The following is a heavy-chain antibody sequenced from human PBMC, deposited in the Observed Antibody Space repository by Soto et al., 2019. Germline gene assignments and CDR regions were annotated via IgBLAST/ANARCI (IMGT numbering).Heavy chain of an antibody. CDR3: ARLVGVALSP. D-gene: IGHD2-21*01. V-gene: IGHV4-30-2*01. Sequence: SETLSLTCAVSDGSISSGHYPWTWIRQPPGKGLEWIGYIYPGGKTYYSSSLKSRVTIALDTSKSLVSLRLTSVTAADTAVYFCARLVGVALSPWGQGTLVTVSS. J-gene: IGHJ4*02. CDR1: DGSISSGHYP. CDR2: IYPGGKT.